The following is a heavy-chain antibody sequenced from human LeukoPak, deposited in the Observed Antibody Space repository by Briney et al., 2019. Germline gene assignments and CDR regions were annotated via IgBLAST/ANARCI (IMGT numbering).Heavy chain of an antibody. CDR3: VRREVGATLRFDP. CDR2: IYPADSGA. CDR1: GYTFTNYW. D-gene: IGHD1-26*01. Sequence: GESLKISCKASGYTFTNYWIGWVRQMPGKGLEWVGLIYPADSGARYSPSFEGQVTISADKSISTAYLHWSSLKASDTAMYYCVRREVGATLRFDPWGQGTLVIVSS. J-gene: IGHJ5*02. V-gene: IGHV5-51*01.